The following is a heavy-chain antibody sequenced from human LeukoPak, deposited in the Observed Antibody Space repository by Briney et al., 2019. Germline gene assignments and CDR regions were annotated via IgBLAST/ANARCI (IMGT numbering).Heavy chain of an antibody. CDR1: DYSISSGYY. V-gene: IGHV4-38-2*02. CDR3: ARDRPLLGAWSWFDP. D-gene: IGHD3-3*01. CDR2: IYHSGSI. Sequence: SETLSLTCSVSDYSISSGYYWGWIRQPPGKGLEGIGTIYHSGSIYYNPSLKSRVTISVDTSKNQFSLKLSSVTAADTAVYYCARDRPLLGAWSWFDPWGQGTPVTVSS. J-gene: IGHJ5*02.